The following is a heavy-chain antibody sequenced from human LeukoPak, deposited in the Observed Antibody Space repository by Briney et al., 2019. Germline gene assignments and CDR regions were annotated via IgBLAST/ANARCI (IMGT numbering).Heavy chain of an antibody. Sequence: GGSLRLSCAASGFSFSTHCMSWVRLAPGKGPEWVANIKYDGSEKYYVDSVKGRFTISRDNAKNSLYLHMNSLRAEDTAVYYCASGFLDDFWSGHFWGQGTLVTVSS. D-gene: IGHD3-3*01. CDR2: IKYDGSEK. J-gene: IGHJ4*02. CDR3: ASGFLDDFWSGHF. CDR1: GFSFSTHC. V-gene: IGHV3-7*01.